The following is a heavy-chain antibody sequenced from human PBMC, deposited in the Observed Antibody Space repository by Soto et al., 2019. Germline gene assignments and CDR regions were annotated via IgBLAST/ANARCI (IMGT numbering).Heavy chain of an antibody. V-gene: IGHV4-31*03. CDR1: GGSISSGVYY. CDR3: ARTPLL. J-gene: IGHJ4*02. CDR2: IYYSGSTYYN. D-gene: IGHD1-26*01. Sequence: SETLSLTCTVSGGSISSGVYYWSWIRQHPGKGLEWIGYIYYSGSTYYNYYNPSLKSRVTISVDTSKNQFPLKLSSVTAADTAVYYCARTPLLWGQGTLVTVSS.